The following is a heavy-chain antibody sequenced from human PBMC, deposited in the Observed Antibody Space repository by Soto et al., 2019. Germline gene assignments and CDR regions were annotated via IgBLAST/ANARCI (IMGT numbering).Heavy chain of an antibody. CDR2: INPTGSGT. V-gene: IGHV1-46*01. Sequence: QVQLVQSGAEVKKPGASVKVSCKASGYTFTNYYVHWVRQAPGQGLEWMGIINPTGSGTSYAQKFQGRVTMTRDTSTSTVYMELSSLTSDDTAVYYCAASLYHPLLPSFDYWGQGTLVTVSS. D-gene: IGHD2-21*02. CDR3: AASLYHPLLPSFDY. J-gene: IGHJ4*02. CDR1: GYTFTNYY.